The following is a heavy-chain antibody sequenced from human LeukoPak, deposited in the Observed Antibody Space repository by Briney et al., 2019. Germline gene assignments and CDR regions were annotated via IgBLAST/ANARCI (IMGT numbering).Heavy chain of an antibody. V-gene: IGHV4-4*07. J-gene: IGHJ4*02. CDR3: ARVHSSVWYFDY. CDR1: GGSISNYY. CDR2: IYTSEST. Sequence: PSETLSLTCIVSGGSISNYYWSWIWQPAGKGLEWIGRIYTSESTNYNPSLKSRVTMSVDTSKNQFSLKLSSVTAADTAVYYCARVHSSVWYFDYWGQGTLVTVSS. D-gene: IGHD6-19*01.